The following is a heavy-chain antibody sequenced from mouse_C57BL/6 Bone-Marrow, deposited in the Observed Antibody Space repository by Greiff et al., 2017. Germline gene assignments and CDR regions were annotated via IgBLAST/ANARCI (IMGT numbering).Heavy chain of an antibody. CDR3: ARGPLYDGNYTY. CDR2: INPSTGGT. CDR1: GYSFTGYY. V-gene: IGHV1-42*01. D-gene: IGHD2-3*01. J-gene: IGHJ3*01. Sequence: EVQLQESGPELVKPGASVKISCKASGYSFTGYYMNWVKQSPEKSLEWIGEINPSTGGTTYNQKFKAKDTLTVDKSSSTAYMQLKSLTSEDSAVYYCARGPLYDGNYTYWGQGTLVTVSA.